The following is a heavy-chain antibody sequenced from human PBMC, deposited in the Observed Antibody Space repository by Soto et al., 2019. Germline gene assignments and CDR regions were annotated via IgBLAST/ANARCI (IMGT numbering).Heavy chain of an antibody. J-gene: IGHJ5*02. Sequence: QVQLEESGPGLVKPSETLSLRCTVSGGSVSSDSYHWCWVRQPPGKGLEWIGNIYYSGTTNYNPSFESRVSMSVDTSKNQFSLKLSSVTAADTAVYYCAARVGATPPITWGQGTLVIVSS. CDR3: AARVGATPPIT. D-gene: IGHD1-26*01. CDR2: IYYSGTT. CDR1: GGSVSSDSYH. V-gene: IGHV4-61*01.